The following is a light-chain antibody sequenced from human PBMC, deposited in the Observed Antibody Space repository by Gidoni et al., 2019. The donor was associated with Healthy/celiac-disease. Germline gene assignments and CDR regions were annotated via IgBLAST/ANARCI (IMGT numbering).Light chain of an antibody. J-gene: IGKJ1*01. V-gene: IGKV3-15*01. CDR1: QSVSSN. CDR3: QQYNNLPPWT. CDR2: GAS. Sequence: EIVMTQSPATLSVSPGERATLSCRACQSVSSNFSWYQQKAGQAPRLLSYGASTRATGIPARCSGSGSGTEFTLTISSLQSEDLAVYYCQQYNNLPPWTFGQGTKVEIK.